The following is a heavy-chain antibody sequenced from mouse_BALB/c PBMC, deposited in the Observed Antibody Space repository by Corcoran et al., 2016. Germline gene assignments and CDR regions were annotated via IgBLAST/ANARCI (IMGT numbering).Heavy chain of an antibody. CDR1: GFNIKDTY. D-gene: IGHD1-2*01. CDR2: IDPANGNT. V-gene: IGHV14-3*02. CDR3: ARLLRLLYAMDY. J-gene: IGHJ4*01. Sequence: EVQLQQSGAELVKPGASVKLSCTASGFNIKDTYMHWVKQRPEQGLEWIGRIDPANGNTKYDPKLQGKATIKADTSSNTAYLQLSSLTSEDTAVYYCARLLRLLYAMDYWGQGTSVTVSS.